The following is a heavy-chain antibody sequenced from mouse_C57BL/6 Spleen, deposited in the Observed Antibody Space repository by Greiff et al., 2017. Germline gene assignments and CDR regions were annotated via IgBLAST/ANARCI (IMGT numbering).Heavy chain of an antibody. Sequence: VQLQQSGAELVKPGASVKISCKASGYAFSSYWMNWVKQRPGKGLEWIGQIYPGDGDTNYNGKFKGKATLTADKSSSTAYMQLSSLTSEDSAVXFGARRGGNCFSWFAYWGQGTLVTVSA. CDR3: ARRGGNCFSWFAY. CDR2: IYPGDGDT. CDR1: GYAFSSYW. J-gene: IGHJ3*01. D-gene: IGHD2-1*01. V-gene: IGHV1-80*01.